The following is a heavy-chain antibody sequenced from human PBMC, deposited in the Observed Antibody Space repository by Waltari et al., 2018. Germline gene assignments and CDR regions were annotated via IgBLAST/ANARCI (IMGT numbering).Heavy chain of an antibody. CDR1: GFSMTRSY. Sequence: QLQESGPGLVKPSATLSLPCSVSGFSMTRSYWAWIRPPPGKGLEWIGSVFHTGSPSYNPSLKSRVTISVDSSKNQFTLRLTAVTAADTAVYYCAGEKARYGFDVWGQGTTVTVSS. CDR2: VFHTGSP. CDR3: AGEKARYGFDV. J-gene: IGHJ6*02. V-gene: IGHV4-38-2*02.